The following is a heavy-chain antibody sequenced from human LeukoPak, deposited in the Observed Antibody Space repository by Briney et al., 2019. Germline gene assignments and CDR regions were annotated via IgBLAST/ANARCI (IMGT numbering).Heavy chain of an antibody. CDR2: IYPGGSET. CDR1: GYSFSSYW. J-gene: IGHJ4*02. CDR3: ARASRDGYNQNFDH. V-gene: IGHV5-51*01. Sequence: GESLKISCKGLGYSFSSYWNAWVRQRPGKGLEWMGIIYPGGSETRYDPSFQGQVTISADSSTSTAYLQWSSLRASDTAMYYCARASRDGYNQNFDHWGQGTLITVSS. D-gene: IGHD5-24*01.